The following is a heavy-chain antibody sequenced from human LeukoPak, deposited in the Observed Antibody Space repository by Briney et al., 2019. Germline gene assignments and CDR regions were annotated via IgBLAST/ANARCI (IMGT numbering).Heavy chain of an antibody. CDR3: ARHGPGLMTTVTTRPFDY. CDR1: GGSISSSSYY. Sequence: ASETLSLTCTVSGGSISSSSYYWGWIRQPPGKGLEWIGSIYYSGSTYYNPSLKSRVTISVDTSKNQFSLKLSSVTAADTAVYYCARHGPGLMTTVTTRPFDYWGQGTLVTVSS. CDR2: IYYSGST. D-gene: IGHD4-17*01. V-gene: IGHV4-39*01. J-gene: IGHJ4*02.